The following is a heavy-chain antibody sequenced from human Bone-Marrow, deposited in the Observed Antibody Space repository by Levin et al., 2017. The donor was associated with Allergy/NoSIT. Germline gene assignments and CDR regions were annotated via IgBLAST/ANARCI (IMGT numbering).Heavy chain of an antibody. CDR2: IIPIFGTA. CDR3: ARVEQQLAKGRRWFDP. Sequence: KISCKASGGTFSSYAISWVRQAPGQGLEWMGGIIPIFGTANYAQKFQGRVTITADKSTSTAYMELSSLRSEDTAVYYCARVEQQLAKGRRWFDPWGQGTLVTVSS. J-gene: IGHJ5*02. CDR1: GGTFSSYA. D-gene: IGHD6-13*01. V-gene: IGHV1-69*06.